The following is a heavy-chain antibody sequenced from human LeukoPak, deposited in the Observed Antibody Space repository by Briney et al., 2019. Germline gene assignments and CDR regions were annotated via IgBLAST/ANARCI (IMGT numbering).Heavy chain of an antibody. Sequence: GGSLRLSCAASGFSSNSFWMHWARQAPGKGLVWVARINGDGSSINYADSVKGRFTISRDNAKNTLYLQMNSLRVEDTAVYYCARGRGPYGWFDPWGQGTLVTVSS. CDR3: ARGRGPYGWFDP. V-gene: IGHV3-74*01. CDR1: GFSSNSFW. D-gene: IGHD3-10*01. J-gene: IGHJ5*02. CDR2: INGDGSSI.